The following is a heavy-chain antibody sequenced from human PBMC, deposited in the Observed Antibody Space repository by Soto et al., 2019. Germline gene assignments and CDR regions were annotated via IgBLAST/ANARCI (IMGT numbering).Heavy chain of an antibody. Sequence: EVELVESGGALVKPGGSLRLSCAASGFIFSNAWMIWVRQAPGKGLEWVGRIKSRSDGGTRDYAASVKGRFTISRDDSRNMLYLEMNNLKSEDSGVNYCNTWIVTTDYWGQGTRVTVSS. CDR2: IKSRSDGGTR. CDR1: GFIFSNAW. J-gene: IGHJ4*02. D-gene: IGHD1-26*01. CDR3: NTWIVTTDY. V-gene: IGHV3-15*02.